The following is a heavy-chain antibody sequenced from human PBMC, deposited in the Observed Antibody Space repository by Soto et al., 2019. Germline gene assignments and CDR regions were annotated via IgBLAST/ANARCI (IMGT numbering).Heavy chain of an antibody. J-gene: IGHJ4*02. D-gene: IGHD6-19*01. Sequence: QVQLQQSGPGLVKPSQTLSLTCAISGDSVSTNSAAWNWIRQSPSRGLEWLGRTYYRSNWHYDYAVSENSRITITPDTCSNQCFLQFNLVPPQDTGAYCCARDPESSGWFVLDSWGQGILVTFSS. CDR2: TYYRSNWHY. CDR3: ARDPESSGWFVLDS. CDR1: GDSVSTNSAA. V-gene: IGHV6-1*01.